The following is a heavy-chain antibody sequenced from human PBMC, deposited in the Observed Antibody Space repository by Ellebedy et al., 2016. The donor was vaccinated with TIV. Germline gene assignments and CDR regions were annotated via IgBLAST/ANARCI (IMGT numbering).Heavy chain of an antibody. CDR1: GASISSYY. V-gene: IGHV4-30-4*01. Sequence: MPSETLSLTCTVSGASISSYYWSWIRQPPGKGLEWIGYIYYSGSTYYNPSLKSRVTISVDTSKNQFSLKLSSVTAADTAVYYCARGGLGAFDIWGQGTMVTVSS. J-gene: IGHJ3*02. CDR3: ARGGLGAFDI. CDR2: IYYSGST. D-gene: IGHD3/OR15-3a*01.